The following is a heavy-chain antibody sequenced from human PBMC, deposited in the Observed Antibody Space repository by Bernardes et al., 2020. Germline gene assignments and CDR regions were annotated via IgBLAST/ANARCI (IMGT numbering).Heavy chain of an antibody. V-gene: IGHV4-59*01. Sequence: SETLSLTCTVSGGSISSYSWSWIRQPPGKGLEWIGYIYYSGSTNYNPSLKSRVTISVDTSKNQFSLKLSSVTAADTAVYYCARETAARRFDPWGQGTLVTVSS. J-gene: IGHJ5*02. D-gene: IGHD6-6*01. CDR3: ARETAARRFDP. CDR1: GGSISSYS. CDR2: IYYSGST.